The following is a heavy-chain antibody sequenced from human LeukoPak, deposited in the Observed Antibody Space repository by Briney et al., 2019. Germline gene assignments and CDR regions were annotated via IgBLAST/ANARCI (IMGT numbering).Heavy chain of an antibody. CDR2: IFYTGTA. V-gene: IGHV4-59*01. Sequence: GSLRLSCAASGFTFSSYAMSWIRQPPGKGLEWIGYIFYTGTANYNPSLKGRVTISVDPSKNQFSLDLTPVTAADTAVYYCARVNSVWYGSLDYWGQGTRVTVSS. D-gene: IGHD6-19*01. J-gene: IGHJ4*02. CDR3: ARVNSVWYGSLDY. CDR1: GFTFSSYA.